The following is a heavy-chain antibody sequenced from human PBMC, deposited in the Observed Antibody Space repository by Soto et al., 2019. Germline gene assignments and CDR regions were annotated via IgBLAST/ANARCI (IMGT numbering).Heavy chain of an antibody. CDR3: AKDRLAGNFDY. Sequence: EVQLLDSGGGLVQPGGSLGLSCAASGFTFNNYAMNLVRQAPGMGLEWVATISNTGGGTYYADSVKGRFTISRDNSKNTLYLQMSSLRVEDTAVYYCAKDRLAGNFDYWGQGTQVTVSS. J-gene: IGHJ4*02. CDR2: ISNTGGGT. V-gene: IGHV3-23*01. CDR1: GFTFNNYA.